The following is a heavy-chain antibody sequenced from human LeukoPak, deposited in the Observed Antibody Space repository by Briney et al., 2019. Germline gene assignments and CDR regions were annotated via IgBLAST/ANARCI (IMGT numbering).Heavy chain of an antibody. CDR1: GFTFSSYA. J-gene: IGHJ6*03. Sequence: GGSLRLSCAASGFTFSSYAMSWVRQAPGKGLEWVSTISTSGANTYYADSVKGRFTISRDNSKNTLYLQMNSLRAEDTAVYYCAGVVPAADYYYYYMDVWGKGTTVTVSS. D-gene: IGHD2-2*01. CDR2: ISTSGANT. CDR3: AGVVPAADYYYYYMDV. V-gene: IGHV3-23*01.